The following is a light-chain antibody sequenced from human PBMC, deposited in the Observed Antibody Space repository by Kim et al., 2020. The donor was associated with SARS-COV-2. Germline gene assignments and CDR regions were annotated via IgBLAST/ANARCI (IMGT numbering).Light chain of an antibody. J-gene: IGLJ3*02. CDR2: NNN. Sequence: QSVLTQPPSVSGAPGQRVTISCTGSSSNIGAGYDVHWYQQVPGAAPKLLIYNNNNRPSGVPDRFSGSKSDTSASLAITGLQAEDEAEYYCQSYDRSLSGVFGGGTKVTVL. CDR3: QSYDRSLSGV. CDR1: SSNIGAGYD. V-gene: IGLV1-40*01.